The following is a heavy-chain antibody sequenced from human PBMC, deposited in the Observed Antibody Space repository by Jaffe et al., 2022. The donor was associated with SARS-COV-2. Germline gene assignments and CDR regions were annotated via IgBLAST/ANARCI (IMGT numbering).Heavy chain of an antibody. V-gene: IGHV1-3*01. J-gene: IGHJ5*02. CDR1: GYTFTNYG. Sequence: QVHLVQSGAEVKKPGASVKVSCKASGYTFTNYGLNWVRQAPGQRLEWMGWINAGDGDTKYSRSFQGRLTITRDTSANTAYMELSSLRSEDTAVYYCARVADSPCSSTGCPWGQGTLVIVSS. CDR2: INAGDGDT. D-gene: IGHD2-2*01. CDR3: ARVADSPCSSTGCP.